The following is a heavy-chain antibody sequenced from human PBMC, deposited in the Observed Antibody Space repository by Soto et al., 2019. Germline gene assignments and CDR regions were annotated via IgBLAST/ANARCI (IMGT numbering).Heavy chain of an antibody. CDR1: GFTFSTYG. Sequence: ESGGGVVQPGRSLRLSCAASGFTFSTYGMHWVSQAPGKGLEWVALIWYDGTNKYYAASVRGRFTISRDNSKNALYLQMNSLRAEDTAVYYCAKDRDSSALEYWGQGTLVTVSS. CDR2: IWYDGTNK. J-gene: IGHJ4*02. D-gene: IGHD3-22*01. CDR3: AKDRDSSALEY. V-gene: IGHV3-33*06.